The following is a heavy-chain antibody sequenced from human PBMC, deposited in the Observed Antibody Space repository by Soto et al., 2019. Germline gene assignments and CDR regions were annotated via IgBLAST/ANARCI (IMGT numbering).Heavy chain of an antibody. J-gene: IGHJ4*02. CDR1: GYTFTSYG. Sequence: ASVKVSCKASGYTFTSYGISWVRQAPGQGLEWMGWISAYNGNTNYAQKLQGRVTMTTDTSTSTAYMELRSLRSDDTAVYYCASYLFWRGYPYYFDYSGQATLVTVSS. CDR3: ASYLFWRGYPYYFDY. CDR2: ISAYNGNT. V-gene: IGHV1-18*01. D-gene: IGHD3-3*01.